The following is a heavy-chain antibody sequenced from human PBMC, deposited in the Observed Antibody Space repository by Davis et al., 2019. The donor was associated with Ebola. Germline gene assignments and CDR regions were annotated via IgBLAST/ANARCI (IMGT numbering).Heavy chain of an antibody. J-gene: IGHJ2*01. CDR2: INGDGRST. D-gene: IGHD2-8*01. CDR1: GFTFSNYW. CDR3: ARDPPNGAGWYLDL. V-gene: IGHV3-74*01. Sequence: GESLKISCAASGFTFSNYWMHWVRQAPGKGLVWVSRINGDGRSTFYADSVKGRLTISRDNAKNTLYLQVNSLRVEDTAVYYCARDPPNGAGWYLDLWGRGTLVTVSS.